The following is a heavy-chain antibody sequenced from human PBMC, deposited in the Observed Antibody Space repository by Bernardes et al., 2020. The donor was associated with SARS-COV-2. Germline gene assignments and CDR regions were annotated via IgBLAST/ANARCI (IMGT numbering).Heavy chain of an antibody. CDR1: GFPFRGFW. J-gene: IGHJ4*02. Sequence: GGYLRLSCEASGFPFRGFWMSWVRQAPGKGLEWVANIKEDGSERYYVDSVKGRFTISRDNAKNTQYLQMNSLRADDTAVYYCARENGDYADYWGQGALVTVSS. D-gene: IGHD4-17*01. CDR3: ARENGDYADY. CDR2: IKEDGSER. V-gene: IGHV3-7*04.